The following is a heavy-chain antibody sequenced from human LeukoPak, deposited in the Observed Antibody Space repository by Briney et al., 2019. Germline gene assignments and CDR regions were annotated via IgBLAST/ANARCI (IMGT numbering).Heavy chain of an antibody. CDR3: ASRRGSNRPFDY. Sequence: GGSLRLSCAASGFTFSSYAVHWVRQAPGKGLEGVAVISYDGSNKYYADSVKGRFTISRDNAKNSLYLQMNSLTAEDSAVYYCASRRGSNRPFDYWGQGTLVTVSS. D-gene: IGHD1-26*01. CDR2: ISYDGSNK. J-gene: IGHJ4*02. CDR1: GFTFSSYA. V-gene: IGHV3-30*04.